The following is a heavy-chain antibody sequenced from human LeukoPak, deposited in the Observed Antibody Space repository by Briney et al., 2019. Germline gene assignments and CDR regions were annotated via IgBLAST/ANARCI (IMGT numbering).Heavy chain of an antibody. D-gene: IGHD6-19*01. Sequence: SETLSLTCTVSGGSMSPYHWGWIRQPPGKGLEWTGYIYYSGSTNYNPSLNSRVTISVDTSKNQFSLRLSSVTAADTAIYYCARAVSGRFDYWGQGTLVPVSS. V-gene: IGHV4-59*08. CDR2: IYYSGST. CDR3: ARAVSGRFDY. CDR1: GGSMSPYH. J-gene: IGHJ4*02.